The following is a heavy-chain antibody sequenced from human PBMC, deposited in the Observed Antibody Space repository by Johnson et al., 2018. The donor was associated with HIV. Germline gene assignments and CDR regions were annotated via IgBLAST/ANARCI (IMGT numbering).Heavy chain of an antibody. CDR3: ANLGLTGSDAFDI. CDR1: GFTFSDYY. J-gene: IGHJ3*02. V-gene: IGHV3-11*01. CDR2: ISSSGSTI. Sequence: QVQVVESGGGLVKPGGSLRLSCAASGFTFSDYYMSWIRQAPGKGLEWVSYISSSGSTIYYADSVKGRFTISRDNSKNTLYLQMNSLRAEDTALYYCANLGLTGSDAFDIWGQGTMVTVSS. D-gene: IGHD3/OR15-3a*01.